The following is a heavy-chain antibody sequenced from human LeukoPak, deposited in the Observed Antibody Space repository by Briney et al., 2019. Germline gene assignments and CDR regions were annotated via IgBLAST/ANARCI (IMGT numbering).Heavy chain of an antibody. Sequence: XFAPANYAQNFQGRVTITADESTSTAYMDLSSLRSEDTAVYSCARGVSTGYCSSTSCFSFDYWGQGTLVTVSS. V-gene: IGHV1-69*01. J-gene: IGHJ4*02. CDR3: ARGVSTGYCSSTSCFSFDY. D-gene: IGHD2-2*01. CDR2: XFAPA.